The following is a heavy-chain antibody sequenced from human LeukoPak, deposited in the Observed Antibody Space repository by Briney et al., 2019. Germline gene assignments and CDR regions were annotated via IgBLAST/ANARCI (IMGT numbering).Heavy chain of an antibody. CDR3: AGGIVLLVAACFDP. CDR2: VNHSGSA. Sequence: SETLSLTCGVYGGSFSGYYWSWIRQPPGKGLEWIGEVNHSGSANYNPSLKSRVTISVDTSKTQFSLKLSSVTAADTAVYYCAGGIVLLVAACFDPWGQGTLVTVSS. CDR1: GGSFSGYY. J-gene: IGHJ5*02. V-gene: IGHV4-34*01. D-gene: IGHD2-15*01.